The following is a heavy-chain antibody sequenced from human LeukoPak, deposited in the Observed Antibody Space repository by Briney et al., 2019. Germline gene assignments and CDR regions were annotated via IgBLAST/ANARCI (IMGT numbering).Heavy chain of an antibody. V-gene: IGHV3-33*06. D-gene: IGHD3-22*01. CDR3: AKDLYYDSWDAFDI. J-gene: IGHJ3*02. Sequence: PGGSLRLSCAASGFTFSSYGMHWVRQAPGKGLEWVAVIWYDGSNKYYADSVKGRFTISRDNSKNTLYLQMNSLRAEDTAVYYCAKDLYYDSWDAFDIWGQGTMVTVSS. CDR1: GFTFSSYG. CDR2: IWYDGSNK.